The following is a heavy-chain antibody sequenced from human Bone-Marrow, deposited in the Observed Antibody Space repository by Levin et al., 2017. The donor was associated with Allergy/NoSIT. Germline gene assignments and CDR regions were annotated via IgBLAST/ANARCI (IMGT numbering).Heavy chain of an antibody. J-gene: IGHJ6*02. CDR1: GFSLNTRSMC. CDR3: ARGSSDYFLNYGMDV. Sequence: ESGPTLVKPTQSLTLTCTLSGFSLNTRSMCVTWMRQPPGKALEWLARIDWDDDKYYSTSLKTRLTISKDTPKNQVVLTMTNMDPVDTATYYCARGSSDYFLNYGMDVWGQGTTVTVSS. CDR2: IDWDDDK. D-gene: IGHD3-10*01. V-gene: IGHV2-70*11.